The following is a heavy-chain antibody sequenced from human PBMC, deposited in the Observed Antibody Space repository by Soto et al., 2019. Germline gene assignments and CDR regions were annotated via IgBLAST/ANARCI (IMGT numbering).Heavy chain of an antibody. V-gene: IGHV1-8*01. D-gene: IGHD3-10*01. CDR3: ARGELLWFGELLR. Sequence: QVQLVQSGAEVKKPGASVKVSCKASGYTFTSYEINWVRQATGQGLEWMGWMNPNSGDTGYAHKFQGRVTMTRNTSISTAYMELSSRRSEVTAVYYCARGELLWFGELLRWGQGTLVTVSS. CDR1: GYTFTSYE. J-gene: IGHJ4*02. CDR2: MNPNSGDT.